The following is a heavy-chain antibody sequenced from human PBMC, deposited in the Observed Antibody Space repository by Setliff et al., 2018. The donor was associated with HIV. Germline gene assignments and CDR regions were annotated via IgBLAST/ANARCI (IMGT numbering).Heavy chain of an antibody. J-gene: IGHJ6*02. CDR2: SIPLFGTT. Sequence: SVKVSCKPSGYTFTTYGLSWVRQAPGQGLEWMGGSIPLFGTTNYAQKFQGRVTITTDESTNTAYMELISLTSDDTAVYYCARDRAFRYYYGSGSSPGGYYGMDVWGQGTTVTVSS. D-gene: IGHD3-10*01. V-gene: IGHV1-69*05. CDR3: ARDRAFRYYYGSGSSPGGYYGMDV. CDR1: GYTFTTYG.